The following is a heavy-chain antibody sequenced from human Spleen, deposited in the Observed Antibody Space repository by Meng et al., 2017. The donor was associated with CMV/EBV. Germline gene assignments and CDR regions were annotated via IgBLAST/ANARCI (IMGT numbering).Heavy chain of an antibody. CDR1: GGTFSSYA. V-gene: IGHV1-69*12. Sequence: QFPLSQWGAALNKPGYPVKVSCKASGGTFSSYAISWVRQAPGQGLEWMGGIIPIFGTANYAQKFQGRVTITADESTSTAYMELSSLRSEDTAVYYCAVLVGATSGDYFDYWGQGTLVTVSS. CDR2: IIPIFGTA. CDR3: AVLVGATSGDYFDY. D-gene: IGHD1-26*01. J-gene: IGHJ4*02.